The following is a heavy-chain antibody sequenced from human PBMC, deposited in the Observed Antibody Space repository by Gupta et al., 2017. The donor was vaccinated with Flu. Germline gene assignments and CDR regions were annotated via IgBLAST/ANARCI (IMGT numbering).Heavy chain of an antibody. J-gene: IGHJ1*01. D-gene: IGHD4-17*01. V-gene: IGHV3-33*01. CDR1: GFTFSSYG. CDR2: IWYDGSNK. Sequence: QVQLVESGGGVVQPGRSLRLSCAASGFTFSSYGLHWVRQAPGKGLGWVAVIWYDGSNKYYADSVKGRFTISRDNSKNTLYLQMNSLRAEDTAVYYCARAFGGDDYGDKLQDGAEYFQHWGQGTLVTVSS. CDR3: ARAFGGDDYGDKLQDGAEYFQH.